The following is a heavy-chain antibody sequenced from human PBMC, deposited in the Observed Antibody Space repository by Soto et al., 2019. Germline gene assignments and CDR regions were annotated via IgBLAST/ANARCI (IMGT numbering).Heavy chain of an antibody. J-gene: IGHJ3*02. Sequence: QVQVVQSGAEVKKPGTSVKVSCKASEGTFSSYAISWVRQAPGQGLEWMGGIIPIFGTANYAQKFQGRVTITADESTSTAYMELSSLRSEDTAVYYCASGSEISGGAFDIWGQGTMVTVSS. CDR3: ASGSEISGGAFDI. CDR2: IIPIFGTA. CDR1: EGTFSSYA. D-gene: IGHD1-26*01. V-gene: IGHV1-69*01.